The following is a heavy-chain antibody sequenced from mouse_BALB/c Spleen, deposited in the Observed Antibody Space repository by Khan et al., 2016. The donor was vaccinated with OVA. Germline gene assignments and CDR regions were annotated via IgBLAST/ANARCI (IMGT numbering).Heavy chain of an antibody. CDR1: GYSITSGYG. V-gene: IGHV3-2*02. CDR2: ISYSGST. J-gene: IGHJ2*01. D-gene: IGHD1-2*01. CDR3: ARTARIDY. Sequence: EVQLVETGPGLVKPSQSLSLTCTVTGYSITSGYGWNWIRQFPGNKLEWMGYISYSGSTNYNPSLKSRISITRDTSKNRFFLQLNAVTTEDTATYYCARTARIDYWGQGTTLTVSS.